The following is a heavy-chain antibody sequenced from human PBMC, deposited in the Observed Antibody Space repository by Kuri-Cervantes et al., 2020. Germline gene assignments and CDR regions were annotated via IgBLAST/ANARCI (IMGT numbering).Heavy chain of an antibody. CDR1: GGSFSGYS. CDR2: IYHSGST. CDR3: ARAAEGGQLLDH. D-gene: IGHD2-2*01. Sequence: SETLSLTCAVYGGSFSGYSWSWIRQPPGKGLEWIGYIYHSGSTYYNPSLKSRVTISVDRSKNQFSLKLSSVTAADTAVYYCARAAEGGQLLDHWGQGTLVTVSS. J-gene: IGHJ4*02. V-gene: IGHV4-30-2*01.